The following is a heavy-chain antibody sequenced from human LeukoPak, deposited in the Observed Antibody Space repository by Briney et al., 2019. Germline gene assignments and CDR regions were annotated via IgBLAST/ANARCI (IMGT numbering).Heavy chain of an antibody. CDR3: ARMALDGGDSIGFDS. V-gene: IGHV1-2*02. D-gene: IGHD2-21*02. CDR1: GYTFTDYF. CDR2: INPNIGDA. J-gene: IGHJ5*01. Sequence: ASVKVSCRAPGYTFTDYFTHWVRQAPGQGLEWMGWINPNIGDASYAQKFQDRVTMTRDRSINTAYMELSRLTSDDTAVYYCARMALDGGDSIGFDSWGQGTLVTVSS.